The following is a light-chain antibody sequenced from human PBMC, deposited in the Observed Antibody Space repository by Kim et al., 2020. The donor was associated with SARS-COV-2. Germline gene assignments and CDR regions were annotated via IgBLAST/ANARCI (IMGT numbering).Light chain of an antibody. Sequence: QSVLTQSPSASGTPGQRVIISCSGSSSNIGSSYVYWYQQLPGTAPKLLIYKNSQRPSGVPDRFSGSKSGTSASLAINGLRSEDEADYYCAAWDDSLSGYVFGTGTKVTVL. CDR1: SSNIGSSY. V-gene: IGLV1-47*01. J-gene: IGLJ1*01. CDR2: KNS. CDR3: AAWDDSLSGYV.